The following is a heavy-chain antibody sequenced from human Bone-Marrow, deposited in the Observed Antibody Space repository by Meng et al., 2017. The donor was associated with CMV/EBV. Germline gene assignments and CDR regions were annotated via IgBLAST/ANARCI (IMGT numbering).Heavy chain of an antibody. CDR2: TYYSGST. J-gene: IGHJ6*02. V-gene: IGHV4-59*08. CDR1: GFTFSSYG. D-gene: IGHD3-22*01. Sequence: GSLRLSCAASGFTFSSYGMHWIRQSPGKGLEWIGYTYYSGSTYSNPSLASRIYMSVDTSKNQFSLRVYSVTAADTAVYYCARLDYYDSSGYKQLWSYYYYVIYILGQGTTVTVSS. CDR3: ARLDYYDSSGYKQLWSYYYYVIYI.